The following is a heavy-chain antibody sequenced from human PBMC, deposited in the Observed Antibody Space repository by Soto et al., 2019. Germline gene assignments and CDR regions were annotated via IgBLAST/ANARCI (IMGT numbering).Heavy chain of an antibody. J-gene: IGHJ4*02. CDR3: AKEPYDTSGYYSDY. Sequence: GGSLRLSCAASGFTFSSYSMSWVRQAPGKGLAWVSTISGSGSSTYYADSVKGRFTISRDSSKNTLYLQMDSLRAEETAVYYCAKEPYDTSGYYSDYWGQGTLVTVSS. CDR2: ISGSGSST. CDR1: GFTFSSYS. D-gene: IGHD3-22*01. V-gene: IGHV3-23*01.